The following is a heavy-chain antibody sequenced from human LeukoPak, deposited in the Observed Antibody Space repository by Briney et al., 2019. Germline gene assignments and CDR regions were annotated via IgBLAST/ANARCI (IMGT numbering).Heavy chain of an antibody. D-gene: IGHD6-6*01. CDR1: GYTFTSYG. V-gene: IGHV1-18*01. Sequence: GASVKVSCKASGYTFTSYGISWVRQAPGQGLEWMGWISAYNGNTNYAQKLQGRVTMTTDTSTSTAYMELRSLRSDDTAVYYCARDLMWAARFSLGFDPWGQGTLVTVSS. J-gene: IGHJ5*02. CDR2: ISAYNGNT. CDR3: ARDLMWAARFSLGFDP.